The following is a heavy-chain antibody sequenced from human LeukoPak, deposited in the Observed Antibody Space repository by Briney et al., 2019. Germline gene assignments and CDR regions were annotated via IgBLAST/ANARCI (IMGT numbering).Heavy chain of an antibody. V-gene: IGHV3-23*01. CDR1: GFTFSTYA. CDR2: ISGSGANT. Sequence: GGSLRLSCAAPGFTFSTYAMSWVRQAPGKGLEWVSTISGSGANTYYADSVRGRFTISRDNSKNTLYLHMNSMRAEDTAVYYCAKGVNAQVPDWVDFDYWGQGTLVTVSS. CDR3: AKGVNAQVPDWVDFDY. J-gene: IGHJ4*02. D-gene: IGHD3-9*01.